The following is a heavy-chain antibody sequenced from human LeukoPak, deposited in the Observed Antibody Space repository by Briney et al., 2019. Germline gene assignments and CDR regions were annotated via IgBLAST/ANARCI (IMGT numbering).Heavy chain of an antibody. CDR2: INPNSGGT. D-gene: IGHD2-15*01. J-gene: IGHJ4*02. V-gene: IGHV1-2*02. CDR1: GYTFTGYY. Sequence: ASVKVSCKASGYTFTGYYMRWVRQAPGQGLEWMGWINPNSGGTNYAQKFQGRVTMTRDTSISTAYMELSKLRSDDTAVYYCARAFCSGGSCYWLFDYWGQGTLVTVSS. CDR3: ARAFCSGGSCYWLFDY.